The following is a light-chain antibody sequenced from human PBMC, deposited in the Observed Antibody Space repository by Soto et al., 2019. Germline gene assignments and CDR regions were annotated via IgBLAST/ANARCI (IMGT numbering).Light chain of an antibody. J-gene: IGKJ3*01. Sequence: DIQMTQSPSSLSASVGDRVTITCRASQRINSYLNWYQQKPGKAPKLLIYGATSLHSGVPSRFSGSGSGTDFTLTINSLQPEDFATYYCQQSYTFGPGTRVDIK. CDR3: QQSYT. CDR1: QRINSY. CDR2: GAT. V-gene: IGKV1-39*01.